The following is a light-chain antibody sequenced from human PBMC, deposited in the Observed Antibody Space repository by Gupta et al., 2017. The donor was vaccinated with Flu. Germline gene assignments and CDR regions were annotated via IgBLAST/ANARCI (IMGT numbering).Light chain of an antibody. CDR2: EVS. V-gene: IGLV2-18*01. Sequence: QSALTQPPSVSGSPGQSVTISCTGTSSDVGSYNRVSWYQQPPGTAPKLMIYEVSNRPSGVPDRFSGSKSGNTASLTISGLQAEDEADYYCSLYTSSSTVFGGGTKLTV. CDR3: SLYTSSSTV. J-gene: IGLJ3*02. CDR1: SSDVGSYNR.